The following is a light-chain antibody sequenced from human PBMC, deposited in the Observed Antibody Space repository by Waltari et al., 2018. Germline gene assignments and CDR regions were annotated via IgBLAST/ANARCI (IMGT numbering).Light chain of an antibody. CDR2: SNN. CDR1: SPNIGSNT. V-gene: IGLV1-44*01. CDR3: AAWDDSLNGPV. J-gene: IGLJ2*01. Sequence: QSVLTQPPSASGTPGQRVTIYCSGSSPNIGSNTVNWYQQLPGTAPKLLIYSNNPRPSGVPDRFSGSKSGTSASLAISGLQSEDEADYYCAAWDDSLNGPVFGGGTKLTVL.